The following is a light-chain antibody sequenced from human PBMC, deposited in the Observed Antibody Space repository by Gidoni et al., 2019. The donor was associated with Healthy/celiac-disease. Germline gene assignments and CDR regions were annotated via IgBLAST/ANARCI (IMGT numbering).Light chain of an antibody. Sequence: SVLQQPPSVSGAPGPGVTISCTGSSSNIGAGYDVHWYQQLPGTAPKRLIYGNSNRPSGVPDRFSGSKSGPSASLAITGLQAEDEADYYCQSYDSSLSVVFGGGTKLTVL. V-gene: IGLV1-40*01. J-gene: IGLJ2*01. CDR1: SSNIGAGYD. CDR3: QSYDSSLSVV. CDR2: GNS.